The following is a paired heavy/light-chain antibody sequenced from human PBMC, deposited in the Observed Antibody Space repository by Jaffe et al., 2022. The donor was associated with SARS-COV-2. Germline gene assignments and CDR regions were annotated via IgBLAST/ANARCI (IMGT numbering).Light chain of an antibody. CDR1: QSVSNSN. J-gene: IGKJ4*01. V-gene: IGKV3-20*01. CDR2: GAF. Sequence: EIVLTQSPGTLSLSPGERATLSCRASQSVSNSNLAWYQQKPGQAPRLLMYGAFSRATGIPDRFSGSGSGTDFTLTISRLEPEDFAVYYCQQYGSSSLTFGGGTKVEIK. CDR3: QQYGSSSLT.
Heavy chain of an antibody. CDR3: AKAGFFDWLSLSYYYYMDV. CDR2: IFYSGST. V-gene: IGHV4-39*02. CDR1: GGSISSSTFY. D-gene: IGHD3-9*01. J-gene: IGHJ6*03. Sequence: QLQLQESGPRLVKHSQTLSLTCTVSGGSISSSTFYWGWIRQPPGRGLEWIGSIFYSGSTHYNPSLKSRVSIFLDTSKNQFSLNLSSATAADTAVYYCAKAGFFDWLSLSYYYYMDVWGKGTTVTVSS.